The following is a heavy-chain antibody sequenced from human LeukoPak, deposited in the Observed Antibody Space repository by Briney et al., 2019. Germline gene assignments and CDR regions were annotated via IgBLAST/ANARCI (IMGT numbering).Heavy chain of an antibody. CDR1: GGSISSYY. Sequence: SETLSLTCTVSGGSISSYYWSWIRQPPGKGLEWIGYIYYSGSTNYDPSLKSRVTISVDTSKNQFSLKLSSVTAADTAVYYCARRPSNYYDSRDDAFDIWGQGTMVTVSS. D-gene: IGHD3-22*01. J-gene: IGHJ3*02. V-gene: IGHV4-59*01. CDR2: IYYSGST. CDR3: ARRPSNYYDSRDDAFDI.